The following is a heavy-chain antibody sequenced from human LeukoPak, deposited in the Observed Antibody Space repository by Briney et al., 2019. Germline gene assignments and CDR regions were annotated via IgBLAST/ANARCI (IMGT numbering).Heavy chain of an antibody. D-gene: IGHD6-25*01. V-gene: IGHV4-38-2*02. CDR2: IYHSGST. CDR1: GYSISSGYY. J-gene: IGHJ3*02. CDR3: ARDGRLGAFDI. Sequence: SETLSLTCTVSGYSISSGYYWGWIRQPPGKGLEWIGSIYHSGSTYYNPSLKSRVTISVDTSKNQFSLKLSSVTAADTAVYYCARDGRLGAFDIWGQGTMVTVSS.